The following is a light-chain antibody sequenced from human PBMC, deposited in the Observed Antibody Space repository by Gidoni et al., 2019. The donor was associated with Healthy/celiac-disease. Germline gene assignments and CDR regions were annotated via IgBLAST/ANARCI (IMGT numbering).Light chain of an antibody. CDR1: QGISSA. V-gene: IGKV1-13*02. CDR2: DAS. Sequence: AIQLTQSPSSLSASVGDNVTITFRASQGISSALAWYQQKPGKAPKLLIYDASSLESGVPSRSSGSGSGTDFTLSICSLQPEDFATYYCQQFNSYPPALTFGGGTKVEIK. J-gene: IGKJ4*01. CDR3: QQFNSYPPALT.